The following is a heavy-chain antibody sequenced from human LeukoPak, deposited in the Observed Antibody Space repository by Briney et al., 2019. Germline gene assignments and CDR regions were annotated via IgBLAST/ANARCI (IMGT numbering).Heavy chain of an antibody. V-gene: IGHV3-30*18. CDR2: ISYDGSNK. CDR3: AKDRCSNGVGCYYYYMDV. Sequence: GGSLRLSCAASGFTFSSYGMHWVRQAPGKGLEWVAVISYDGSNKYYADSVKGRFSISRDSSKNILYLQMNSLRAEDTAVYYCAKDRCSNGVGCYYYYMDVWGKGTTVTISS. J-gene: IGHJ6*03. D-gene: IGHD2-8*01. CDR1: GFTFSSYG.